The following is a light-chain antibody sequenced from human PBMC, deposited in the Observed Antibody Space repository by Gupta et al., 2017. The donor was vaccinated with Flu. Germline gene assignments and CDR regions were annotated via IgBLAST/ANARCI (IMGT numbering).Light chain of an antibody. CDR1: EDVNNK. CDR3: WQYDNYWIT. J-gene: IGKJ4*01. Sequence: IIFTQSPATLPLSPGERVTLSCRASEDVNNKLAWYRQKPGQAPRLIIYGASNRGNGITDRFSGSGCGTEFTLTSTSRQSEDCAIYCWQYDNYWITFGGGTKVEIK. CDR2: GAS. V-gene: IGKV3-15*01.